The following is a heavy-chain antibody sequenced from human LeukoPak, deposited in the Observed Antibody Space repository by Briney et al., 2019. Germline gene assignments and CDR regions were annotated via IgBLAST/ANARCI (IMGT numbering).Heavy chain of an antibody. V-gene: IGHV3-30*04. Sequence: GRSLRLSCAASGVTSSRYPMHWVRQAPGKGLEWVAVISYDGRKKYYADSVRGRFTISRDNSKNTLYLEMNSLRGEDTAVYYCARDPAYSSGWQLKNYYYGMDVWGQGTTVTVSS. CDR2: ISYDGRKK. D-gene: IGHD6-19*01. J-gene: IGHJ6*02. CDR1: GVTSSRYP. CDR3: ARDPAYSSGWQLKNYYYGMDV.